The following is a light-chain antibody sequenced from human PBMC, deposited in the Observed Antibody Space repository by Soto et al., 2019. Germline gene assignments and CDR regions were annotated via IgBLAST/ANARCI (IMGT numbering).Light chain of an antibody. CDR3: CSYAGSGTGV. V-gene: IGLV2-23*01. Sequence: QSALTQSASVSGSPGQSITISCTGTTSDVGSYKSVSWYQHHPGKVPKVMIYEDNKRPSGVSNRFSGSKSGNTASLTISGLQADDEADYYCCSYAGSGTGVFGGGTKVTVL. CDR2: EDN. CDR1: TSDVGSYKS. J-gene: IGLJ3*02.